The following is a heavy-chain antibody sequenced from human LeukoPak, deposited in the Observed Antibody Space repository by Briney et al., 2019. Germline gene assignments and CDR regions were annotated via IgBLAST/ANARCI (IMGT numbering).Heavy chain of an antibody. J-gene: IGHJ6*02. CDR3: ARDQGYCGGDCYLYGMDV. V-gene: IGHV3-7*01. D-gene: IGHD2-21*01. CDR2: IKQDGSEK. Sequence: GGSLRLSCAASGFTFSSYWMSWVRQAPGKGLEWVANIKQDGSEKYYVDSVKGRFTISRDNAKNSLYLQMNSLRAEDTAVYYCARDQGYCGGDCYLYGMDVWGQGTTVTVSS. CDR1: GFTFSSYW.